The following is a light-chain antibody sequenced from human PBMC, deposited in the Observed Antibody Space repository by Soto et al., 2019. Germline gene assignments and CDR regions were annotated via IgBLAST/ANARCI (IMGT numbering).Light chain of an antibody. V-gene: IGKV3-11*01. J-gene: IGKJ3*01. CDR2: DAS. CDR1: QSVSSY. Sequence: EIVLTQSPATLSLSPGERATLSCRASQSVSSYLAWYQQKPGQAPRLLIYDASNTATGIPARVSGSGSGTDFTLTVSSLEPEDFAVYYCQQRSHWPPLFTFGPGTKVDIK. CDR3: QQRSHWPPLFT.